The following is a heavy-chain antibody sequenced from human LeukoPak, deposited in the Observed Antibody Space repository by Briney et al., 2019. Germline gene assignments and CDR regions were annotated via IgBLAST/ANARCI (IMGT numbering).Heavy chain of an antibody. Sequence: ASVKVSCKASGGTFSSYTISWVRQALGQGLEWMGRIIPILGIANYAQKFQGRVTITADKSTSTAYMELSSLRSEDTAVYYCASSHTAMPYFDYWGQGTLVTVSS. V-gene: IGHV1-69*02. J-gene: IGHJ4*02. CDR3: ASSHTAMPYFDY. CDR2: IIPILGIA. D-gene: IGHD5-18*01. CDR1: GGTFSSYT.